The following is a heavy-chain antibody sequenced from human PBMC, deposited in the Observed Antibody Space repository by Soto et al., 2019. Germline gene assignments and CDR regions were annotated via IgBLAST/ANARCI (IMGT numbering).Heavy chain of an antibody. D-gene: IGHD2-15*01. CDR3: ATVGYCSGGSCYSGYYYYGMDV. Sequence: SAKASWEVRGDRITDLSLWWPQQATRKGLEWMGGFDPEDGETIYAQKFQGRVTMTEDTSTDTAYMELSSLRSEDTAVYYCATVGYCSGGSCYSGYYYYGMDVWGQGTTVTVSS. CDR1: GDRITDLS. J-gene: IGHJ6*02. V-gene: IGHV1-24*01. CDR2: FDPEDGET.